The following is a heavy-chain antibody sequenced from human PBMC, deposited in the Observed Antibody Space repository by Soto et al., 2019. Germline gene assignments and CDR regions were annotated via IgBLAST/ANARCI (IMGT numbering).Heavy chain of an antibody. V-gene: IGHV3-13*05. Sequence: SLRLSCAASGFTFSSYDMHWVRQATGKGLEWVSAIGTAGDPYYPGSVKGRFTISRENAKNSLYLQMNSLRAGDTAVYYCARVSRYCTNGVCYGYYYGMDVWGQGTTVTVSS. J-gene: IGHJ6*02. CDR2: IGTAGDP. CDR1: GFTFSSYD. D-gene: IGHD2-8*01. CDR3: ARVSRYCTNGVCYGYYYGMDV.